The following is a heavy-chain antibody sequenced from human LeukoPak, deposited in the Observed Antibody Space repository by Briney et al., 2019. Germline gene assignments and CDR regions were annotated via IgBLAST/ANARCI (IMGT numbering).Heavy chain of an antibody. V-gene: IGHV4-39*01. CDR2: IYYSGST. D-gene: IGHD3-10*01. CDR3: ARHVSRKGSGSYPWKFDP. Sequence: SETLSLTCTVSGGSISSSSYYWGWIRQPPGKGLEWIGSIYYSGSTYYNPSLKSRATISVDTSKNQFSLKLSSVTAADTAVYYCARHVSRKGSGSYPWKFDPWGQGTLVTVSS. CDR1: GGSISSSSYY. J-gene: IGHJ5*02.